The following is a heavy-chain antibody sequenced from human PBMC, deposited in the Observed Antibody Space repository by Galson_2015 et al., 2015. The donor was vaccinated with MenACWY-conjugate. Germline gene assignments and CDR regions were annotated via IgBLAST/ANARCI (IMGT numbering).Heavy chain of an antibody. V-gene: IGHV3-30*02. D-gene: IGHD3-3*01. CDR2: IRYDGIHK. CDR1: GLIFSNYD. J-gene: IGHJ4*02. CDR3: AKIGGDFRSGYRPQ. Sequence: SLRLSCAGSGLIFSNYDLNWVRQSPGEGLEWVALIRYDGIHKNYSESVKGRFTISRDNSKNTLNLQMNSLRVEDTAVYYCAKIGGDFRSGYRPQWGQGTQVTVSS.